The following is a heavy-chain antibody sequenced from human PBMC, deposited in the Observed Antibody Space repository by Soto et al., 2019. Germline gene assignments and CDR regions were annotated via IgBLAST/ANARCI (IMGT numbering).Heavy chain of an antibody. Sequence: QVQLQESGPGLVKPSETLSLTCTVSGGSINSYHWSWIRQPPGKGLEWIGYGHYSGTTYYNPSLKSRVTISVDMSKNQFSLKLSSVTAADTAVYYCARTRGSGWYGDNWFDPWGQGTLVTVSS. CDR2: GHYSGTT. CDR3: ARTRGSGWYGDNWFDP. J-gene: IGHJ5*02. CDR1: GGSINSYH. D-gene: IGHD6-19*01. V-gene: IGHV4-59*01.